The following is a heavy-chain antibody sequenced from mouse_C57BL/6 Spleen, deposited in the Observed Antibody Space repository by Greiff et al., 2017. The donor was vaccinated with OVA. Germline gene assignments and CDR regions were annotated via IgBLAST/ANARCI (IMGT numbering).Heavy chain of an antibody. Sequence: EVQLVESGGGLVKPGGSLKLSCAASGFTFSDYGMHWVRQAPEKGLEWVAYISSGSSTIYYADTVKGRFTISRDNAKNTLFLQMTSLRSEDTAMYYCAGTYDGRAMDYWGQGTSVTVSS. CDR2: ISSGSSTI. D-gene: IGHD2-3*01. CDR3: AGTYDGRAMDY. CDR1: GFTFSDYG. V-gene: IGHV5-17*01. J-gene: IGHJ4*01.